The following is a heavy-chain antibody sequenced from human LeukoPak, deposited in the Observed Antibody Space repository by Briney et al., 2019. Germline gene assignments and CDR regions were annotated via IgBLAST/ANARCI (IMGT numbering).Heavy chain of an antibody. CDR3: ATSRNWNYVRGAFDI. D-gene: IGHD1-7*01. V-gene: IGHV1-69*05. Sequence: SVKVSCKASGGTFSSYAISWVRQAPGQGLEWMGGIIPIFGTANYAQKFQGRVTITTDESTSTAYMELSSLRSEDTAVYYCATSRNWNYVRGAFDIWGQGTMVTVSS. J-gene: IGHJ3*02. CDR2: IIPIFGTA. CDR1: GGTFSSYA.